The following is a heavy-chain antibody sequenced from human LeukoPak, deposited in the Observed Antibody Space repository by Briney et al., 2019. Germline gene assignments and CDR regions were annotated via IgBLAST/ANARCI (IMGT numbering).Heavy chain of an antibody. CDR2: INSDGSST. J-gene: IGHJ4*02. D-gene: IGHD3-22*01. CDR3: ARGYYYDSSGPEDY. Sequence: GGSLRLSCAASDFTFSRYWMHWVRQAPGKGLVWFSRINSDGSSTSYADSVKGRFTISRDNAKNTLYLQMNSLRAEDTAVYYCARGYYYDSSGPEDYWGQGTLVTVSS. CDR1: DFTFSRYW. V-gene: IGHV3-74*01.